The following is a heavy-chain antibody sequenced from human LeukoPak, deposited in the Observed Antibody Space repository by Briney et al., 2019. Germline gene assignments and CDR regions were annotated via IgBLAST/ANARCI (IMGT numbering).Heavy chain of an antibody. CDR2: IKQDGSEK. CDR1: GFTFSSYW. D-gene: IGHD3-22*01. J-gene: IGHJ4*02. V-gene: IGHV3-7*01. CDR3: ARPYYDSSGSHFDY. Sequence: GGSLILSCAASGFTFSSYWMSWVRQAPGKGLEWVANIKQDGSEKCYVDSVKGRFTISRDNAKNSLYLQMNSLRAEDTAVYYCARPYYDSSGSHFDYWGQGTLVTVSS.